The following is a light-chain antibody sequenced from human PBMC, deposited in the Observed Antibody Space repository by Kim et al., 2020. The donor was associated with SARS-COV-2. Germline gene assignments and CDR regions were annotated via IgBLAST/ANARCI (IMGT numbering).Light chain of an antibody. J-gene: IGKJ2*01. CDR1: QSVSRN. CDR2: GAS. V-gene: IGKV3-15*01. Sequence: LCASPGERVTLSCRASQSVSRNLAWYQQKPGQAPRLLMYGASTRATGFPARFSGSGSGTEFTLTISSLQSEDFALYFCHQYEDWPTFGQGTKLEI. CDR3: HQYEDWPT.